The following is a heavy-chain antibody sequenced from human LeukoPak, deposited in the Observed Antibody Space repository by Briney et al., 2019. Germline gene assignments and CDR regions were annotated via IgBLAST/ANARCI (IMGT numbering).Heavy chain of an antibody. Sequence: SVKVSCKASGGTFSSYAISWVRQAPGQGLEWMGGIIPIFGTANYAQKFQGRVTITTDESTSTAYMELSSLRSEDTAVYYCASLIVGATPGNWFDPWGQGTLVTVSS. J-gene: IGHJ5*02. V-gene: IGHV1-69*05. CDR3: ASLIVGATPGNWFDP. CDR2: IIPIFGTA. CDR1: GGTFSSYA. D-gene: IGHD1-26*01.